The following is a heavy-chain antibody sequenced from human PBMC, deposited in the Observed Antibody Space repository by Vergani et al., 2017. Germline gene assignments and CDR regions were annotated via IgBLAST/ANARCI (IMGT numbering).Heavy chain of an antibody. CDR3: AREDYGILTGYRY. V-gene: IGHV1-46*03. D-gene: IGHD3-9*01. CDR2: INPSGGHT. CDR1: GYTFSNYY. Sequence: QVQVVQSGAEVKKSGASVKVSCKTSGYTFSNYYMHWVRQAPGQGLEWMGIINPSGGHTNYAQKFQGRVTMTRDTSTSTFYMELSSLRSEDTAIYYCAREDYGILTGYRYWGQGALVTVSA. J-gene: IGHJ4*02.